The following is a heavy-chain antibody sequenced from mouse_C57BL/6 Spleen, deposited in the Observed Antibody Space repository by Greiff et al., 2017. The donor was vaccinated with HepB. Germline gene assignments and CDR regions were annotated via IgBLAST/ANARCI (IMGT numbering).Heavy chain of an antibody. CDR2: ISSGSSTI. CDR3: ARPVTTVVAPFAY. Sequence: DVHLVESGGGLVKPGGSLKLSCAASGFTFSDYGMHWVRQAPEKGLEWVAYISSGSSTIYYADTVKGRFTISRDNAKNTLFLQMTSLRSEDTAMYYCARPVTTVVAPFAYWGQGTLVTVSA. CDR1: GFTFSDYG. V-gene: IGHV5-17*01. D-gene: IGHD1-1*01. J-gene: IGHJ3*01.